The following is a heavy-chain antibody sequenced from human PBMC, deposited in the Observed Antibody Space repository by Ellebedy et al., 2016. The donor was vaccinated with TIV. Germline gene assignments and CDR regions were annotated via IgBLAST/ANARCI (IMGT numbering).Heavy chain of an antibody. J-gene: IGHJ4*02. CDR3: AKGRSGTYIHHAFDY. D-gene: IGHD1-14*01. CDR2: FGVSGDTT. V-gene: IGHV3-23*01. CDR1: GFTFSSSA. Sequence: PGGSLRLSCAASGFTFSSSAMSWVRQAPGKGLEWVSGFGVSGDTTYYTDSVKDRFTVSRDNSRNTLYLQMNSLRPEDTAIYYCAKGRSGTYIHHAFDYWGQGTLVTVSS.